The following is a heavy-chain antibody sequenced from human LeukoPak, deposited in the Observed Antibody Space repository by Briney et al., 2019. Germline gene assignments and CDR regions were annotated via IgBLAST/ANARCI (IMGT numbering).Heavy chain of an antibody. CDR1: GFTFSTYV. V-gene: IGHV3-30*03. CDR2: ISYDGNNT. J-gene: IGHJ5*02. CDR3: ARGSGWHPWFDP. D-gene: IGHD6-19*01. Sequence: GGSLRLSCAASGFTFSTYVMHWVRQAPGKGLECVAVISYDGNNTYYADSVKGRFTISRDNSKNTLYLQINSLRAEDTAVYYCARGSGWHPWFDPWGQGTLVTVSS.